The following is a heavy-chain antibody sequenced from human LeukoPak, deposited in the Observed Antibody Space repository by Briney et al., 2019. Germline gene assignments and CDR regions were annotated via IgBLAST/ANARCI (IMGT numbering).Heavy chain of an antibody. J-gene: IGHJ4*02. V-gene: IGHV4-34*01. CDR2: INHSGST. CDR3: ARGGQLWSPLRY. D-gene: IGHD5-18*01. Sequence: SETLSLTCAVYGGSFSGYYWSWIRQPPGKGLEWIGEINHSGSTNYNPPLKSRVTISVDTSKNQFSLKLSSVTAADTAVYYCARGGQLWSPLRYWGQGTLVTVSS. CDR1: GGSFSGYY.